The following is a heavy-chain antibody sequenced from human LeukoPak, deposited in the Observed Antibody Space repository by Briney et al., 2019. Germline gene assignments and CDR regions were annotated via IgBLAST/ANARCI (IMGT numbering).Heavy chain of an antibody. CDR3: ARMTTHWYFDL. CDR2: IYYSGST. D-gene: IGHD4-11*01. Sequence: SETLSLTCTVSGGSISSYYWSWIRQPPGKGLEWIGYIYYSGSTNYNPSLKSRVTIPVDTSKNQFSLKLSSVTAADTAVYYRARMTTHWYFDLWGRGTLVTVSS. CDR1: GGSISSYY. V-gene: IGHV4-59*01. J-gene: IGHJ2*01.